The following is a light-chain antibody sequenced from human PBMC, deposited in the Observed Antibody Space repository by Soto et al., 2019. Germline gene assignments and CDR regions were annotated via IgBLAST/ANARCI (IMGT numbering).Light chain of an antibody. Sequence: EIWLTQSPATLSLSPGERATLSCRASQSLISYLAWYQQKPGQAPRLLIYDASNSATGIPARFSGSGSGTDFTLTISSLEPEDSAVYYCQQRTNWPPNFGPGTKVDIK. J-gene: IGKJ3*01. CDR1: QSLISY. V-gene: IGKV3-11*01. CDR2: DAS. CDR3: QQRTNWPPN.